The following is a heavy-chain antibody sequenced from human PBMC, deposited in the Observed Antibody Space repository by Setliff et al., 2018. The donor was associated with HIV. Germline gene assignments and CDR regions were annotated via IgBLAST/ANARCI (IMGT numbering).Heavy chain of an antibody. CDR1: GYTFTSYS. Sequence: ASVKVSCKASGYTFTSYSMHWVRQAPGQRLEWMGWLRTGTGDTLYSEKFQGRVSIARDTSASTAYMELSSLRSEDTAVYYCARVQTMAVAGTQYYYMDVWGKGTTVTVSS. CDR3: ARVQTMAVAGTQYYYMDV. CDR2: LRTGTGDT. D-gene: IGHD6-19*01. V-gene: IGHV1-3*04. J-gene: IGHJ6*03.